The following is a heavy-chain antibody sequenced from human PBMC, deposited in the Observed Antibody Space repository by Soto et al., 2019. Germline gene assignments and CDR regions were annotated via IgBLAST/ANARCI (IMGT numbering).Heavy chain of an antibody. Sequence: VPLVQSGAEVKKPGSSVKVSCKASGGTFSTYDICWVRQAPGQGLEWMGGIIPLFGTANYAQKFQGRATIIADESTRTAYMELRRLRSEDTAVYYCAINEGTDGYKFAYWGQGTLVTVSS. CDR2: IIPLFGTA. CDR3: AINEGTDGYKFAY. V-gene: IGHV1-69*01. CDR1: GGTFSTYD. D-gene: IGHD5-12*01. J-gene: IGHJ4*02.